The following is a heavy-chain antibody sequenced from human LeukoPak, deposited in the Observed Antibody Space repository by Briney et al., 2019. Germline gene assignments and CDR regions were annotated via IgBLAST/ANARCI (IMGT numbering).Heavy chain of an antibody. CDR1: GYTFTSYG. J-gene: IGHJ6*02. CDR2: ISAYNGNT. D-gene: IGHD6-13*01. Sequence: APVKVSCKASGYTFTSYGISWVRQAPGQGLEWMGWISAYNGNTNYAQKLQGRVTMTTDTSTSTAYMELRSLRSDDTAVYYCASPRIAAAGIYGMDVWGQGTTVTVSS. CDR3: ASPRIAAAGIYGMDV. V-gene: IGHV1-18*01.